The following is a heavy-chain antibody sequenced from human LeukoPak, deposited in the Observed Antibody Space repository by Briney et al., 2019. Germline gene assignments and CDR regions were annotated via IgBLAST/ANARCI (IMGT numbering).Heavy chain of an antibody. CDR2: IGSDLSTK. CDR3: ARGVPVDY. Sequence: GGSLRLSCAASGFTFSRYAMNWVRQAPGKGLEWVSYIGSDLSTKYHGDSVKGRFTISRDNAKNSLYLQMNSLRAEDTAVYYCARGVPVDYWGQGTLVTVSS. V-gene: IGHV3-48*04. D-gene: IGHD2-2*01. J-gene: IGHJ4*02. CDR1: GFTFSRYA.